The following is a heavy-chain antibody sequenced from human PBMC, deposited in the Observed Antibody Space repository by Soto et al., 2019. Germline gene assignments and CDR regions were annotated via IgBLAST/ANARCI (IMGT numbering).Heavy chain of an antibody. Sequence: QVQLQESGPGLVKPPETLSLTCTVSGGSISSYYWSWIRQPPGKGLEWIGYIYYSGSTNYNPSLKSRVTISVDTSKNQFSLKLSSVTAADTAVYYCAGSIAVAGSPYDYWGQGTLVTVSS. CDR3: AGSIAVAGSPYDY. D-gene: IGHD6-19*01. J-gene: IGHJ4*02. CDR1: GGSISSYY. CDR2: IYYSGST. V-gene: IGHV4-59*01.